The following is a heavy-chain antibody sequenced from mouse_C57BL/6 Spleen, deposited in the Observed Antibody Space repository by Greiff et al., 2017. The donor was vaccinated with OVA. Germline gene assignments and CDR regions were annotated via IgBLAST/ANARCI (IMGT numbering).Heavy chain of an antibody. Sequence: QVHVKQPGAELVKPGASVKLSCKASGYTFTSYWMHWVKQRPGQGLEWIGMIHPNSGSTNYNEKFKSKATLTVDKSSSTAYMQLSSLTSEDSAVYYCARRTTVVANFDYWGQGTTLTVSS. CDR2: IHPNSGST. J-gene: IGHJ2*01. V-gene: IGHV1-64*01. CDR1: GYTFTSYW. D-gene: IGHD1-1*01. CDR3: ARRTTVVANFDY.